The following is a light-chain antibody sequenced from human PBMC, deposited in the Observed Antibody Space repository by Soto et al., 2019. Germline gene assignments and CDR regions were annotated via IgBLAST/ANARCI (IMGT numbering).Light chain of an antibody. J-gene: IGKJ1*01. Sequence: DIQMTQSPSTLSATVEYRGTITSRASQTISKWLSLYQHKPGQAPKLLIYDASTLESGVPSRFSGSGSGTDFSLTISSLQPVDFATYYCQQYTGYSQWTFGPGTKVDIK. CDR1: QTISKW. CDR2: DAS. CDR3: QQYTGYSQWT. V-gene: IGKV1-5*01.